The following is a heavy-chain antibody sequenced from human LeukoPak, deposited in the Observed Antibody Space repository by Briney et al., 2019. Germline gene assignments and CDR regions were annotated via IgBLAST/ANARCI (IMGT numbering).Heavy chain of an antibody. V-gene: IGHV3-21*01. CDR1: GFSFSIYS. CDR3: ARAYYGSGTPHFDS. D-gene: IGHD3-10*01. J-gene: IGHJ4*02. CDR2: ISSSSSYI. Sequence: TGGSLRLSCAASGFSFSIYSMNWVRQAPGKGLEWVSSISSSSSYIYYADSVKGRFTISRDNAKNSLYLQMDSLRAEDTAVYYCARAYYGSGTPHFDSWGQGTLVTVSS.